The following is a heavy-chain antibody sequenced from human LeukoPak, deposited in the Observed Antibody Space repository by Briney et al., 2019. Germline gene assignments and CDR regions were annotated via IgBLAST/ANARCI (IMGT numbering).Heavy chain of an antibody. CDR3: ARDALRKKDAFDI. J-gene: IGHJ3*02. V-gene: IGHV4-59*12. CDR2: ISYSGST. D-gene: IGHD3-16*01. Sequence: SETLSLTCTVSGGSMRSYYWSWIRQPPGKGLEWIGYISYSGSTIYNPSLKSRVTISVDTSKNQFSLKLSSVTAADTAVYYCARDALRKKDAFDIWGQGTTVTVSS. CDR1: GGSMRSYY.